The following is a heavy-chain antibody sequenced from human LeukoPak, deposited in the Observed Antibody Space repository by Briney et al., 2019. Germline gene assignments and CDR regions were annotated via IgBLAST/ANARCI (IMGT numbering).Heavy chain of an antibody. J-gene: IGHJ4*02. CDR1: GGSLSSYY. V-gene: IGHV4-59*08. D-gene: IGHD2-21*02. Sequence: SETLSLTCTVSGGSLSSYYWSWIRQPPGKGLEWIGYIYYSGSTNYSPSLKSRVTISIDMSKSQFSLKLSSVTAADTAVYFCATNRADYYFDFWGQGTLVTVSS. CDR2: IYYSGST. CDR3: ATNRADYYFDF.